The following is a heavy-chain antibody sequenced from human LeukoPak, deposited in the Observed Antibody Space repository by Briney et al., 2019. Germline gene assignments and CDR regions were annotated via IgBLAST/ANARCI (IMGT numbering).Heavy chain of an antibody. J-gene: IGHJ4*02. CDR3: ARDPRP. Sequence: PSETLSLTCNVFGYSISSGYYWGWIRQPPGKGLEWIGSIYHNGSTYQNPSLKSRITISVDTSKNQFSLKLSSVTAADTAVYYRARDPRPWGQGTLVTVSS. V-gene: IGHV4-38-2*02. CDR2: IYHNGST. CDR1: GYSISSGYY.